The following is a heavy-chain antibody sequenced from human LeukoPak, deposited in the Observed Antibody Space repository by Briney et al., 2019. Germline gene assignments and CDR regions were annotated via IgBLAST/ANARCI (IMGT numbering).Heavy chain of an antibody. CDR3: ARGLWMATAY. Sequence: GSLRLSCAASGSTFSTYWIHWIRQPPGKGLEWIGEINHSGSTNYNPSLKSRVTISVDTSKNQFSLKLSSVTAADTAVYYCARGLWMATAYWGQGTLVTVSS. CDR2: INHSGST. V-gene: IGHV4-34*01. CDR1: GSTFSTYW. J-gene: IGHJ4*02. D-gene: IGHD5-24*01.